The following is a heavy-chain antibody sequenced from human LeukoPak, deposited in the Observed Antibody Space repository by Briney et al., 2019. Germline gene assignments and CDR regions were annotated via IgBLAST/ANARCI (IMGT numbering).Heavy chain of an antibody. J-gene: IGHJ4*02. D-gene: IGHD6-19*01. CDR2: ISSNGGST. Sequence: HLGGSLRLSCSASGFIFSSYAMHGVRQAPGKGLEYVSGISSNGGSTYYANSVKGRFTISRDNSKNTLYLQMGSLRAEDMAVYYCARDLFNSNGWYGPFDFWGQGTLVTVSS. CDR1: GFIFSSYA. CDR3: ARDLFNSNGWYGPFDF. V-gene: IGHV3-64*01.